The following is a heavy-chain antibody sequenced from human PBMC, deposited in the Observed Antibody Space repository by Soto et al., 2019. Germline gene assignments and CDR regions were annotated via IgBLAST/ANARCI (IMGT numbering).Heavy chain of an antibody. CDR2: ISGSGGST. CDR3: SWIQEEKPVFCTHYYYYGMDV. Sequence: PGGSLRLSCAASGFTFSSYAMSWVRQAPGKGLEWVSAISGSGGSTYYADSVKGRFTISRDNSKNTLYLQMNSLRAEDTAVYYCSWIQEEKPVFCTHYYYYGMDVWGQGTTVTVSS. CDR1: GFTFSSYA. J-gene: IGHJ6*02. V-gene: IGHV3-23*01. D-gene: IGHD3-9*01.